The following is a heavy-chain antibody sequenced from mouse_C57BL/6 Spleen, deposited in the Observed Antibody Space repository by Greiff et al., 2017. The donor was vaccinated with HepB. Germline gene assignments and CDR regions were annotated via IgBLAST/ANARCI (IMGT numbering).Heavy chain of an antibody. Sequence: EVHLVESGGGLVQPGGSLKLSCAASGFTFSDYYMSWVRQTPEKRLEWVAYISNGGGSTYYPDTVKGRFTISRDNAKNTLYLQMSRLRSEDTAMYYCARPDYYGCSYDWFAYWGQGTLGTGSA. J-gene: IGHJ3*01. V-gene: IGHV5-12*01. CDR3: ARPDYYGCSYDWFAY. D-gene: IGHD1-1*01. CDR2: ISNGGGST. CDR1: GFTFSDYY.